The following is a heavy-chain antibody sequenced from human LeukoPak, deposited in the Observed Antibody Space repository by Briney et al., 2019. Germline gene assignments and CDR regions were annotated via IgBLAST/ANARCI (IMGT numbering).Heavy chain of an antibody. Sequence: PGGSLRLSCAASGFTFNDYYMSWIRQAPGKGLEWLSYINIGGTNTHYADSVKGRFTISRDNAKNSLYLQMNSLRAEDTAVYYCARGVWGSGWYGRGDAFDIWGQGTMVTVSS. CDR3: ARGVWGSGWYGRGDAFDI. CDR1: GFTFNDYY. D-gene: IGHD6-19*01. CDR2: INIGGTNT. V-gene: IGHV3-11*06. J-gene: IGHJ3*02.